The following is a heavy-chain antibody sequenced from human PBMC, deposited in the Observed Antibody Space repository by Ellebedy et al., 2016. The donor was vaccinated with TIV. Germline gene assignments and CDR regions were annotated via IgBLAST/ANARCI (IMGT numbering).Heavy chain of an antibody. CDR2: ISGSGGST. V-gene: IGHV3-23*01. D-gene: IGHD3-9*01. CDR3: AKGFDWGRPLYYYYGMDV. Sequence: GESLKISCAASGFTFSSYAMSWVRQAPGKGLEWVSAISGSGGSTYYADSVKGRFTISRDNSKNTLYLQMNSLRAEDTAVYYCAKGFDWGRPLYYYYGMDVWGQGTTVTVSS. J-gene: IGHJ6*02. CDR1: GFTFSSYA.